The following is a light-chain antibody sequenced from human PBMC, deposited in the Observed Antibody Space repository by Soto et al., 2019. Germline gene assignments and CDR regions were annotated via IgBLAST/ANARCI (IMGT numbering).Light chain of an antibody. CDR1: SSDVGGYNY. Sequence: QSALTQPPSASGSPGQSVTISCTGMSSDVGGYNYVSWYQQHPGKAPKLMIYEVSKRPSGVPDRVSGSKSANTASLTVSGLQAEDEADYYCSSYAGANSVVFGGGTKVTVL. V-gene: IGLV2-8*01. CDR3: SSYAGANSVV. J-gene: IGLJ2*01. CDR2: EVS.